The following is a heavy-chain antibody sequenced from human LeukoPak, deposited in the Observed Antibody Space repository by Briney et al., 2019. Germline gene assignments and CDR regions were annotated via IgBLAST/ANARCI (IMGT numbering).Heavy chain of an antibody. Sequence: GASVKVSCKASGFTFTSSAVQWVRQAPGQGLEWMGIINPSGGSTSYAQKFQGRVTMTRDTSTSTVYMELSSLRSEDTAVYYCARGGSMVYWGQGTLVTVSS. D-gene: IGHD2-2*01. V-gene: IGHV1-46*01. J-gene: IGHJ4*02. CDR2: INPSGGST. CDR1: GFTFTSSA. CDR3: ARGGSMVY.